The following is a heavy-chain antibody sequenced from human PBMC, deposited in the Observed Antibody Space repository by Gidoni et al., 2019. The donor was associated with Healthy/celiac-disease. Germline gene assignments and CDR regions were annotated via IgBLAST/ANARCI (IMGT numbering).Heavy chain of an antibody. CDR3: AKDLQDIVVVPAAITYYYNYGMDV. J-gene: IGHJ6*02. V-gene: IGHV3-30*18. D-gene: IGHD2-2*02. CDR1: GFPFSSYG. CDR2: ISYDGSNK. Sequence: QVQLVESGGGVVQPGRSLRLSCAASGFPFSSYGLHWVLQAPDKGLEWVAVISYDGSNKYYADSVKCRFTISRDNSKNTLYLQMNSLRAEDTAVYYCAKDLQDIVVVPAAITYYYNYGMDVWGQGTTVTVSS.